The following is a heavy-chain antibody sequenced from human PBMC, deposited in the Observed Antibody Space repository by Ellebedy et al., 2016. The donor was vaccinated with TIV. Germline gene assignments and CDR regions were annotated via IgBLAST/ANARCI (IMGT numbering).Heavy chain of an antibody. D-gene: IGHD3-10*01. J-gene: IGHJ4*02. CDR2: MSAYNGNT. CDR1: GYTLNKMG. CDR3: ARDSEEAVQDY. Sequence: ASVKVSXXTSGYTLNKMGVSWVRQAPGQGLEWMGWMSAYNGNTNYAQKFQDRVTMTTDTSTSTAYMELRSLRSDDTAVYYCARDSEEAVQDYWGQGTLVTVSS. V-gene: IGHV1-18*01.